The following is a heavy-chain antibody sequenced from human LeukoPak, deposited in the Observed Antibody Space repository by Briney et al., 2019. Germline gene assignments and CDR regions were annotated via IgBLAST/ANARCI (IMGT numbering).Heavy chain of an antibody. CDR1: GFTVSSNY. J-gene: IGHJ4*02. Sequence: GGSLRLSCAASGFTVSSNYMSWVRQAPGKGLEWVSVIYSGGSTYYADSVKGRFTISRDNSKNTLYLQMNSLRAEDTAVYYCARAPALRYFDWRWGQGTLVTVSS. D-gene: IGHD3-9*01. V-gene: IGHV3-66*01. CDR3: ARAPALRYFDWR. CDR2: IYSGGST.